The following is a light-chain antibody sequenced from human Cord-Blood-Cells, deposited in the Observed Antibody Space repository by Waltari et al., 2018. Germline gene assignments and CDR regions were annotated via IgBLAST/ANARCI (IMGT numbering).Light chain of an antibody. CDR2: DVS. J-gene: IGLJ2*01. CDR3: SSYTSSSTLVV. CDR1: SSDVGAYNY. V-gene: IGLV2-14*01. Sequence: QSALTQPASVPGSPGQSLTISCTGTSSDVGAYNYVSCYQQHPGKPPKLMIYDVSNRPSGVSNRFSGSKSGNTASLTISGLQAEDEADYYCSSYTSSSTLVVFGGGTKLTVL.